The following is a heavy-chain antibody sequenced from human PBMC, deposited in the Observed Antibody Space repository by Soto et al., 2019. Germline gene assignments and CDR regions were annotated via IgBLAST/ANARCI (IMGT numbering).Heavy chain of an antibody. D-gene: IGHD4-17*01. CDR3: APFRPNGHGDYVGVDY. CDR1: GFTFSSYS. J-gene: IGHJ4*02. V-gene: IGHV3-48*02. CDR2: ITSTSSTI. Sequence: EVQLVESGGGLVQPGGSLRLSCAASGFTFSSYSMNWVRQAPGKGLEWISYITSTSSTIYYADSVKGRFTISRDNAKNSLHRQMNSLRDEDTAVYYGAPFRPNGHGDYVGVDYWGQGTLVTVSS.